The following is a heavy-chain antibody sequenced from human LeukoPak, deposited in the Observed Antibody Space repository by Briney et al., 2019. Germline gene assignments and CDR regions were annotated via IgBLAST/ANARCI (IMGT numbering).Heavy chain of an antibody. V-gene: IGHV1-18*01. J-gene: IGHJ4*02. CDR2: ISANSGNT. CDR3: ARDVNYAFDY. CDR1: GYSFRRNG. D-gene: IGHD3-16*01. Sequence: GASVKVSCKSSGYSFRRNGISWVRQAPGQGLEWMAWISANSGNTNYAQNFQDRVTLTTDTSTSTAYMELRSLRPDDTAVYYCARDVNYAFDYWGQGTLVTVSS.